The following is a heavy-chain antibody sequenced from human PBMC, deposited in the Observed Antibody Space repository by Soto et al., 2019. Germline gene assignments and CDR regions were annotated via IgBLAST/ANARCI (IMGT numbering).Heavy chain of an antibody. CDR2: ISSSSYI. CDR3: ARDSPHSSGWYIDY. Sequence: EVQLVESGGGLVKPGGSLRLSCAASGFTFSSYSMNWVRQAPGKGLEWVSSISSSSYIYYADSVKGRFTISRDNAKNSLYLQMNSLRAEDTAVYYCARDSPHSSGWYIDYWGQGTLVTVSS. D-gene: IGHD6-19*01. V-gene: IGHV3-21*01. CDR1: GFTFSSYS. J-gene: IGHJ4*02.